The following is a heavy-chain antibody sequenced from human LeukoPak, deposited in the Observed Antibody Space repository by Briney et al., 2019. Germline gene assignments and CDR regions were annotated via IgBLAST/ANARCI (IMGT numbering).Heavy chain of an antibody. V-gene: IGHV6-1*01. CDR2: TYYRSKWYN. J-gene: IGHJ5*02. CDR3: ASGKGDYGSGSYYNVFHVQKSKINWFDP. Sequence: SQTLSLTCAISGDSVSSNSAAWNWIRQSPSRGLEWLGRTYYRSKWYNDYAVSVKSRITINPDTSKNQFSLKLSSVTAADTAVYYCASGKGDYGSGSYYNVFHVQKSKINWFDPWGQGTLVTVSS. D-gene: IGHD3-10*01. CDR1: GDSVSSNSAA.